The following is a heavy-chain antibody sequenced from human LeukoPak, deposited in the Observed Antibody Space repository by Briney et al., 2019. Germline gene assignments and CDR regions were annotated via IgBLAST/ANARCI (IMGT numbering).Heavy chain of an antibody. J-gene: IGHJ4*02. CDR3: ASSEYSSSSNDY. CDR1: VGSFSGYY. Sequence: SETLSLTSAVYVGSFSGYYWSWIRQPPGKGLEWIGEINHSGSTNYNPPLTSRVTISVDTSKNQFSLKLSSVTAADTAVYYCASSEYSSSSNDYWGQGTLVTVSS. V-gene: IGHV4-34*01. CDR2: INHSGST. D-gene: IGHD6-6*01.